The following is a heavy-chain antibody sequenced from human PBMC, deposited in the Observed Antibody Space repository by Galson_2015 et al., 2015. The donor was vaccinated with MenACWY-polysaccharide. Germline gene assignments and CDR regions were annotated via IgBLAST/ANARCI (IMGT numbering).Heavy chain of an antibody. V-gene: IGHV3-74*01. D-gene: IGHD6-19*01. CDR3: ARDITVAGPGWHFDY. Sequence: LRLSCAASGFTFSYYWMPWVRQAPGKGLVWVSRIHSDGSNTNYADSVKGRFTISRDNAKNTLYLQMNGLRAEDTAVYYCARDITVAGPGWHFDYWGQGTLVTVSS. CDR1: GFTFSYYW. CDR2: IHSDGSNT. J-gene: IGHJ4*02.